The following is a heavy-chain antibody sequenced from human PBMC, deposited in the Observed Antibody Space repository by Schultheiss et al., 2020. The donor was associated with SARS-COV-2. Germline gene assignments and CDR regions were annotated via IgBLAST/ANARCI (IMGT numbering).Heavy chain of an antibody. CDR3: ARPLQYYFGSGSYVDP. V-gene: IGHV4-39*01. D-gene: IGHD3-10*01. Sequence: SETLSLTCTVSGGSVSSGSYYWGWIRQPPGKGLEWIGSIYYIVITYYNPSLKSRVTISVDTSKNQFSLKLSSVTAADTAVYYCARPLQYYFGSGSYVDPWGQGTLVTVSS. CDR2: IYYIVIT. CDR1: GGSVSSGSYY. J-gene: IGHJ5*02.